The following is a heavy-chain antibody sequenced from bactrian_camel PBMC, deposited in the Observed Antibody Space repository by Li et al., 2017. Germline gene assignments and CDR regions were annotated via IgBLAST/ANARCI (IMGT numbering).Heavy chain of an antibody. CDR3: AADHTVGTPGGGCYPPGFGY. D-gene: IGHD7*01. CDR1: GYHYNNYC. J-gene: IGHJ6*01. Sequence: DVQLVESGGGSVQAGGSLTLSCAATGYHYNNYCMGWFRQAPGKEREGVAAMYTGFGGGNIYYDDSVKGRFTISRDNAKNTEYLQMNCLKPEDTAMYYCAADHTVGTPGGGCYPPGFGYWGQGTQVTVS. V-gene: IGHV3S31*01. CDR2: MYTGFGGGNI.